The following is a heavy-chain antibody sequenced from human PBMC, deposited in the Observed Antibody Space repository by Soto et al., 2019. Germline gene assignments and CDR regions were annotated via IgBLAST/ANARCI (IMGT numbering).Heavy chain of an antibody. CDR1: GGSISSYY. CDR2: IYYSGST. D-gene: IGHD3-10*01. Sequence: PSETLSLTCTVSGGSISSYYWSWIRQPPGKGLEWIGYIYYSGSTNYNPSLKSRVTISVDTSKNQFSLKLSSVTAADTAVYYCAREDYLHWFDPWGQGTLVTVSS. J-gene: IGHJ5*02. V-gene: IGHV4-59*01. CDR3: AREDYLHWFDP.